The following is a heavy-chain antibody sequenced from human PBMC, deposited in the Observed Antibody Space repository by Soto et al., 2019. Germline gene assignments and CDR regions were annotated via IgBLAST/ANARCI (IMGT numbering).Heavy chain of an antibody. CDR1: GGSISSGGYY. CDR2: IYYSGSN. D-gene: IGHD5-12*01. Sequence: QVQLQESGPGLVKPSQTLSLTCTVSGGSISSGGYYWSWIRQHPGKGLEWIGYIYYSGSNYYNPSLRSRVTISVDTSKNQFSLKLSSVTAADTAVYYCAASCVACGGFNYYGMDVWGQGTTVTVSS. CDR3: AASCVACGGFNYYGMDV. V-gene: IGHV4-31*03. J-gene: IGHJ6*02.